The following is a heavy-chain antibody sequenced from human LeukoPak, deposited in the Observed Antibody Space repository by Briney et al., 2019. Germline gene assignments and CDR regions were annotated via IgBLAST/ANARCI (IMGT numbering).Heavy chain of an antibody. Sequence: SSETLSLTCTVSGGSISPYYWSWIRQPPGKGLEYIGYIYYSGTTDYNPSLKSRVTTSVDTSKNQFSLKVTSVSAADTAVYYCVRIMQTPWGMDVWGQGTTVTVSS. CDR2: IYYSGTT. V-gene: IGHV4-59*01. D-gene: IGHD4-23*01. CDR3: VRIMQTPWGMDV. CDR1: GGSISPYY. J-gene: IGHJ6*02.